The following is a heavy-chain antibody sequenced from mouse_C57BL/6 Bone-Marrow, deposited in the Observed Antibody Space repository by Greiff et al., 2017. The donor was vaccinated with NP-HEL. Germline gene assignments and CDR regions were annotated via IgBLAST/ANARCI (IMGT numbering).Heavy chain of an antibody. CDR1: GYTFTDYE. CDR3: TRSSMGGGFAY. V-gene: IGHV1-15*01. Sequence: VQLQQSGAELVRPGASVTLSCKASGYTFTDYEMHWVKQTPVHGLEWIGAIDPETGGTAYNQKFKGKAILTADKASRPAYMELRSLTSEDSAVYYCTRSSMGGGFAYWGQGTLVTVSA. D-gene: IGHD2-10*02. J-gene: IGHJ3*01. CDR2: IDPETGGT.